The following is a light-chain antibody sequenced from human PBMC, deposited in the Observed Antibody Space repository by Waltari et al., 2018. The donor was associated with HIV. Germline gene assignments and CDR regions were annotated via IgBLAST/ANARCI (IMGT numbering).Light chain of an antibody. V-gene: IGLV3-10*01. CDR2: EDI. CDR3: YSTDNSGNHRGV. CDR1: ALPEHF. Sequence: SSELTQPPSVSVSPGQTARITCSGDALPEHFAYWFQQKSGQAPVMVIYEDIKRPSGIPERFSGSSSGTMATLTISGARVEDEGDYYCYSTDNSGNHRGVFGGGTKLTVL. J-gene: IGLJ3*02.